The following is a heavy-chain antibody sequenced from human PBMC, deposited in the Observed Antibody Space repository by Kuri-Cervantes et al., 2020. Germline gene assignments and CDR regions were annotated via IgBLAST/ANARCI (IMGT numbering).Heavy chain of an antibody. V-gene: IGHV3-30-3*01. Sequence: GGSLRLSCAASGFTFSSYDMHWVRQAPGKGLEWVAVISYDGSNKYYADSVKGRFTISRDSSKNTLYLQMNSLRAEDTAVYYCARDGGSYFDYWGQGTLVTVSS. D-gene: IGHD1-26*01. J-gene: IGHJ4*02. CDR1: GFTFSSYD. CDR2: ISYDGSNK. CDR3: ARDGGSYFDY.